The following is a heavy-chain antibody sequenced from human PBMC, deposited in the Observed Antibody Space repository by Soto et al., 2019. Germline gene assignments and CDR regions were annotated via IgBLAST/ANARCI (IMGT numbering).Heavy chain of an antibody. CDR3: ARGSTYYDFWSGYFSDSAYYFDY. J-gene: IGHJ4*03. Sequence: SVKVSCKASGGTFSSYAISWVRQAPGQGLEWMGGIIPIFGTANYAQKFQGRVTITADESTSTAYMELSSLRSEDTAVYYCARGSTYYDFWSGYFSDSAYYFDYWGQGTTVTVSS. D-gene: IGHD3-3*01. V-gene: IGHV1-69*13. CDR1: GGTFSSYA. CDR2: IIPIFGTA.